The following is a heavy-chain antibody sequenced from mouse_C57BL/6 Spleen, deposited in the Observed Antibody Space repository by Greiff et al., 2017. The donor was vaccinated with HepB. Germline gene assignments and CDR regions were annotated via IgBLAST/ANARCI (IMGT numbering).Heavy chain of an antibody. CDR3: ARYSNWYFDV. CDR1: GYTFTDYY. D-gene: IGHD2-5*01. CDR2: IYPGSGNT. J-gene: IGHJ1*03. Sequence: QVHVKQSGAELVRPGASVKLSCKASGYTFTDYYINWVKQRPGQGLEWIARIYPGSGNTYYNEKFKGKATLTAEKSSSTAYMQLSSLTSEDSAVYFCARYSNWYFDVWGTGTTVTVSS. V-gene: IGHV1-76*01.